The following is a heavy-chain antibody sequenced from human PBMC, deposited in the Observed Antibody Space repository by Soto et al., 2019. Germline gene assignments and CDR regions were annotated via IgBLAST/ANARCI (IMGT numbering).Heavy chain of an antibody. Sequence: SETLSLTCTVSGGSISSSSYYWGWIRQPPGKGLEWIGSIYYSGSTYYNPSLKSRVTISVDTSKNQFSLKLSSVTAADTAVYYCARSIQLWPYNWFDPWGQGTLVT. D-gene: IGHD5-18*01. V-gene: IGHV4-39*01. CDR2: IYYSGST. J-gene: IGHJ5*02. CDR1: GGSISSSSYY. CDR3: ARSIQLWPYNWFDP.